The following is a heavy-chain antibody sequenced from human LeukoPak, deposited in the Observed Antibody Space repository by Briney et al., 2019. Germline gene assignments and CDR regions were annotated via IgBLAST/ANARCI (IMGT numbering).Heavy chain of an antibody. Sequence: GASVKVSCKASGYTFTGYYMHWVRQAPGQGLEWMGIINPSGGSTSYAQKFQGRVTMTRDTSTSTVYMELSSLRSEDTAVYYCARWDTAMLSFDYWGQGTLVTVSS. CDR1: GYTFTGYY. V-gene: IGHV1-46*01. CDR3: ARWDTAMLSFDY. J-gene: IGHJ4*02. CDR2: INPSGGST. D-gene: IGHD5-18*01.